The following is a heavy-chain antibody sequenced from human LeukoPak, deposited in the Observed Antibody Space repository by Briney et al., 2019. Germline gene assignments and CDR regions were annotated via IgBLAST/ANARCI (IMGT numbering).Heavy chain of an antibody. CDR3: ARHAGDILTGYYTALYWYFDL. J-gene: IGHJ2*01. Sequence: GSLRLSCAASGFTFSSYAMSWIRQPPGKGLEWIGYIYYSGSTNYNPSLKSRVTISVDTSKNQFSLKLSSVTAADTAVYYCARHAGDILTGYYTALYWYFDLWGRGTLVTVSS. CDR2: IYYSGST. V-gene: IGHV4-59*08. D-gene: IGHD3-9*01. CDR1: GFTFSSYA.